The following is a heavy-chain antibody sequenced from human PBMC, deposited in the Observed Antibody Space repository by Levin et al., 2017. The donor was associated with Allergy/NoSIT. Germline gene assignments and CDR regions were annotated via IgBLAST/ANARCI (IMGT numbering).Heavy chain of an antibody. V-gene: IGHV3-30*04. CDR3: ARDRSVDY. J-gene: IGHJ4*02. Sequence: GESLKISCAASGFTFSSYAMHWVRQAPGKGLEWVAVISYDGSNKYYADSVKGRFTISRDNSKNTLYLQMNSLRAEDTAVYYCARDRSVDYWGQGTLVTVSS. CDR2: ISYDGSNK. CDR1: GFTFSSYA.